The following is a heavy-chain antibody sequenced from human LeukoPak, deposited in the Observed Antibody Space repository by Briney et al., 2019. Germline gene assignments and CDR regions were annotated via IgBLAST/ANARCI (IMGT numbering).Heavy chain of an antibody. D-gene: IGHD5-18*01. CDR3: ARRHKRGAYSYGVDY. J-gene: IGHJ4*02. CDR1: GYSFTNYW. V-gene: IGHV5-51*01. Sequence: GESLKISCKGSGYSFTNYWIAWVRQMPGKGLEWMGIIYPGDSHTRYSPSFQGQVTISADKSITTAYLQWNSLKASDTAMYYCARRHKRGAYSYGVDYWGQGTLVTVSS. CDR2: IYPGDSHT.